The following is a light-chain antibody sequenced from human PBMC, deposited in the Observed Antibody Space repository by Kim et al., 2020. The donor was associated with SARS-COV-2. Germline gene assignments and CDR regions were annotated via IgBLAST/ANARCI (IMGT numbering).Light chain of an antibody. CDR2: GLS. J-gene: IGLJ1*01. CDR3: CSYARRNIV. CDR1: SSEFGPYQY. V-gene: IGLV2-11*01. Sequence: PPQSVTISCPGTSSEFGPYQYVSLYQQHPSKAPKLLIYGLSERPSGVPDLFSGSKSGNTASLTISGLQAEDEADYLCCSYARRNIVFGTGTKVTVL.